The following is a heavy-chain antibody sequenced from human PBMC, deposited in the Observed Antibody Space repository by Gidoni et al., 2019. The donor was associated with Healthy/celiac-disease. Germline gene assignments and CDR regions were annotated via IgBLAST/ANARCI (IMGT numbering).Heavy chain of an antibody. D-gene: IGHD4-17*01. J-gene: IGHJ4*02. CDR2: ISSSSSYI. V-gene: IGHV3-21*01. CDR1: GFPFSSYS. CDR3: ARGANDYGDPFDY. Sequence: EVQLVESGGGLVKPGGSLRLSCAASGFPFSSYSMNWVRQAPGKGLEWVSSISSSSSYIYYADSVKGRFTISRDNAKNSLYLQMNSLRAEDTAVYYCARGANDYGDPFDYWGQGTLVTVSS.